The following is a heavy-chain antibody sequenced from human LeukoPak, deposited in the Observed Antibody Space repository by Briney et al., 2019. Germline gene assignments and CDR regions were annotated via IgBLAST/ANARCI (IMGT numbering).Heavy chain of an antibody. CDR3: AKFSLDKGYCSGGSCYSDY. V-gene: IGHV3-23*01. CDR1: GFTFSSYG. CDR2: ISGSGGST. J-gene: IGHJ4*02. D-gene: IGHD2-15*01. Sequence: GGSLRLSCAASGFTFSSYGMSWVRQAPGKGLEWVSAISGSGGSTYYADSVKGRFTNSRDNSKNTLYLQMNSLRAEDTAVYYCAKFSLDKGYCSGGSCYSDYWGQGTLVTVSS.